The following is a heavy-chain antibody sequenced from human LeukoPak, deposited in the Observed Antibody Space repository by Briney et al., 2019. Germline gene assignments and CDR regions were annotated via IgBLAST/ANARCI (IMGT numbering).Heavy chain of an antibody. CDR1: GFTFSSYS. D-gene: IGHD3-22*01. CDR3: ARADSRARPGDY. Sequence: PGGSLRLSCAASGFTFSSYSMNWVRQAPGKGLEWVSSISSSSSYIYYADSVKGRFTISRDNAKNSLYLQMNSLRAEDTAVYYCARADSRARPGDYWGQGTLVTVSS. CDR2: ISSSSSYI. V-gene: IGHV3-21*01. J-gene: IGHJ4*02.